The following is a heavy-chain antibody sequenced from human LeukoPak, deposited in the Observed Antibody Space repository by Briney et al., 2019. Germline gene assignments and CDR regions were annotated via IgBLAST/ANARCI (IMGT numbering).Heavy chain of an antibody. V-gene: IGHV3-7*01. D-gene: IGHD6-6*01. J-gene: IGHJ4*02. CDR1: GFTFSDYW. CDR3: GRDSPYSARGQPTDC. Sequence: PGGSLRLSCAASGFTFSDYWMDWVRQVPGKGLEWVADIKQDGSEKYYVDSVKGRFTISRDNAKNSLYLQMNSLRVEDTAIYYCGRDSPYSARGQPTDCWGQGTLVTVSP. CDR2: IKQDGSEK.